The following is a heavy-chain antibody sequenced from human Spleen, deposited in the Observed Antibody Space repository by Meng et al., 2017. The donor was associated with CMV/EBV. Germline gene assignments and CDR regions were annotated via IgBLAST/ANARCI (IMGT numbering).Heavy chain of an antibody. J-gene: IGHJ4*02. D-gene: IGHD2-21*02. Sequence: QVQLQESGPGLVKPSGTLSLPCAVSGGSISSSNLWTWVRQVPGKGLEWIGEIYHSGSTNYNPSLKSRVTISVDKFKNQFSLKLGSVTAADTAVYYCARIERRRILKYCGSDCSTTDYWGQGTLVTVPS. CDR1: GGSISSSNL. CDR3: ARIERRRILKYCGSDCSTTDY. V-gene: IGHV4-4*02. CDR2: IYHSGST.